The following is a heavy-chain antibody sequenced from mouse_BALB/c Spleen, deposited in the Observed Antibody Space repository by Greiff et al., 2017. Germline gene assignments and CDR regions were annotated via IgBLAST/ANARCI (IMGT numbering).Heavy chain of an antibody. V-gene: IGHV5-6-3*01. CDR2: INSNGGST. J-gene: IGHJ2*01. CDR1: GFTFSSYG. CDR3: AREGEYYFDY. Sequence: EVKLMESGGGLVQPGGSLKLSCAASGFTFSSYGMSWVRQTPDKRLELVATINSNGGSTYYPDSVKGRFTISRDNAKNTLYLEMSSLRSEDTAMYYCAREGEYYFDYWGQGTTLTVSS.